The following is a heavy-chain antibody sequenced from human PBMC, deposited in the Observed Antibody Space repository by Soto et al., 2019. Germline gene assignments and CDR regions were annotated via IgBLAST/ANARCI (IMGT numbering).Heavy chain of an antibody. CDR2: IIPIFGTA. D-gene: IGHD4-17*01. J-gene: IGHJ6*02. V-gene: IGHV1-69*01. Sequence: QVQLVQSGDEVKKPGSSVKVSCKASGGTFSSYAISWVRQAPGQGLEWMGGIIPIFGTANYAQKFQGRVTITADESTSTAYRELSSLRSEDTAVYYCARAPSTTVYYYYYYGMDVWCQGTTVTVSS. CDR3: ARAPSTTVYYYYYYGMDV. CDR1: GGTFSSYA.